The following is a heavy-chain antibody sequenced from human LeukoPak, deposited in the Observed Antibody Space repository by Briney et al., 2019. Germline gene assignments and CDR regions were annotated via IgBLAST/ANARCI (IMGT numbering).Heavy chain of an antibody. J-gene: IGHJ5*02. CDR3: ARHWTNNGFDP. D-gene: IGHD3/OR15-3a*01. Sequence: KPSAPLSLTCTVSGGSISSSSYYWGWIRQPPGKGLEWIGSIYYSGSTYYNPSLKSRVTISVDKSKNQFSMKLSSVTAADTAVYYCARHWTNNGFDPWGQGTLVTVSS. CDR2: IYYSGST. V-gene: IGHV4-39*01. CDR1: GGSISSSSYY.